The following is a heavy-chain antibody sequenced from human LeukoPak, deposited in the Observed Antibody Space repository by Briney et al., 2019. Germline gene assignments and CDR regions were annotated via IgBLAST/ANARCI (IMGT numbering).Heavy chain of an antibody. J-gene: IGHJ5*02. CDR2: ISWNSGSI. D-gene: IGHD6-13*01. CDR1: GFTFDDYA. Sequence: GRSLRLSCAASGFTFDDYAMHWVRQAPGKGLEWVSGISWNSGSIGYADSVKGRFTISRDNAKNSLYLQMNSLRAEDTALYYCAKDMLAAAGKEEVLWFDPWGQGTLVTVSS. V-gene: IGHV3-9*01. CDR3: AKDMLAAAGKEEVLWFDP.